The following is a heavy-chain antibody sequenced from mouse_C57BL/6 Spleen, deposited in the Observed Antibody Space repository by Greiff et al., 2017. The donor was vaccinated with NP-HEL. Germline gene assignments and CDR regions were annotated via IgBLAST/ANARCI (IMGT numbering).Heavy chain of an antibody. CDR2: IDPSDSYT. D-gene: IGHD2-4*01. CDR3: ARVYDYPY. J-gene: IGHJ3*01. V-gene: IGHV1-69*02. Sequence: QVQLQQPGAELVKPGASVKLSCKASGYTFTSYWMHWVKQRPGRGLEWIGRIDPSDSYTNYNQKFKGKATLTVDTSSSTAYMQLSSLTSEDSAVYYCARVYDYPYWGQGTLVTVSA. CDR1: GYTFTSYW.